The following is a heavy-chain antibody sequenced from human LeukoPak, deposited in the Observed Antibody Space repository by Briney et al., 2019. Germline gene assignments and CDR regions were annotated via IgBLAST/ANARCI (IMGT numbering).Heavy chain of an antibody. J-gene: IGHJ4*02. Sequence: GRSLRLSCAASGFTFSSYGMHWVRQAPGKGLEWVAVISHDGSDKYHADSVKGRFTISRDNSKNTLYLQMNSLRAEDTAVFYCARDTQTYYDYVWGSPPLDYWGQGTLVTVSS. CDR1: GFTFSSYG. CDR2: ISHDGSDK. D-gene: IGHD3-16*01. V-gene: IGHV3-30*03. CDR3: ARDTQTYYDYVWGSPPLDY.